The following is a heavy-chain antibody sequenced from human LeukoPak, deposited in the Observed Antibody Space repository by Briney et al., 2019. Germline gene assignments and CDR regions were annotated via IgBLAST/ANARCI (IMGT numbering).Heavy chain of an antibody. J-gene: IGHJ4*02. CDR3: ARGRRSMVRGVITPLDY. D-gene: IGHD3-10*01. CDR1: GFTFSSYA. V-gene: IGHV3-23*01. Sequence: GGSLRLSCEASGFTFSSYALSWVRQAPGKGLEWVSAISENGGTTFYADSVKGRFIITRDNSKNTLYMQMNSLRGEDTAVYYCARGRRSMVRGVITPLDYWGQGTLVTVSS. CDR2: ISENGGTT.